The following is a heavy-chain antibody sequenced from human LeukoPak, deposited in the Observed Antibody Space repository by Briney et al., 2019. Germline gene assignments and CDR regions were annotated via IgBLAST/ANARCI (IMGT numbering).Heavy chain of an antibody. CDR1: GGTFSSYA. J-gene: IGHJ6*02. CDR3: ARLHITIFGVVIRDYYYGMDV. Sequence: ASVKVSCKASGGTFSSYAISWVRQMPGKGLEWMGRIDPSDSYTNYSPSFQGHVTISADKSISTAYLQWSSLKASDTAMYYCARLHITIFGVVIRDYYYGMDVWGQGTTVTVSS. V-gene: IGHV5-10-1*01. D-gene: IGHD3-3*01. CDR2: IDPSDSYT.